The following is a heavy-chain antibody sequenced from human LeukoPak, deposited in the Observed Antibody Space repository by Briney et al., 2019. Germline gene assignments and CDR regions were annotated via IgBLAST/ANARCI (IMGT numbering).Heavy chain of an antibody. CDR3: GRPAPAVAGWGRALDI. D-gene: IGHD6-19*01. Sequence: SETLSLTCTVSGGSISSDSYYWSWIRQPAGKGLEWIGRIYTSGSTNYNPSLKSRVTISVDTSKNQFSLKLSSVTAADSAVYYCGRPAPAVAGWGRALDIWGHGTMVTVAS. J-gene: IGHJ3*02. V-gene: IGHV4-61*02. CDR1: GGSISSDSYY. CDR2: IYTSGST.